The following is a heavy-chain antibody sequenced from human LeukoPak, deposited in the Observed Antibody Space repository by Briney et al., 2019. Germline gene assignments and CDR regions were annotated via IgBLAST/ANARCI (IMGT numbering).Heavy chain of an antibody. CDR1: GFTFSSYW. Sequence: PGGSLRLSRAASGFTFSSYWMSWVRQAPGKGLEWVANIKQDGSEKYYVDSVKGRFTISRDNAKNSLYLQMNSLRAEDTAVYYCARDSYDSSGYSKFWGQGTLVTVSS. CDR3: ARDSYDSSGYSKF. CDR2: IKQDGSEK. J-gene: IGHJ4*02. D-gene: IGHD3-22*01. V-gene: IGHV3-7*01.